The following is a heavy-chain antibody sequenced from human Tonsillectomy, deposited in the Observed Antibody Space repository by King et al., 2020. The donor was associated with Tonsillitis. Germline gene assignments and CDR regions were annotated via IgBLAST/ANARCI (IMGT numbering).Heavy chain of an antibody. D-gene: IGHD6-19*01. J-gene: IGHJ3*01. CDR1: GFTFSSYS. V-gene: IGHV3-21*01. CDR3: ARGPNTRGWYSALDV. Sequence: VQLVESGGGLVKPGGSLRLSCAASGFTFSSYSMNWVRQAPGKGLEWVSSISSSSNYIYYADSVKGRFTISRDNPKNSLDLQMNTLRAEDTAVYYCARGPNTRGWYSALDVWGQGTMLPVS. CDR2: ISSSSNYI.